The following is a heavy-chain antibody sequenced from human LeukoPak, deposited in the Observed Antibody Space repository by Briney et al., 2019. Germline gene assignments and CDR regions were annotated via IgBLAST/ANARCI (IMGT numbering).Heavy chain of an antibody. CDR2: FDPEDGET. V-gene: IGHV1-24*01. CDR1: GYTVTELS. D-gene: IGHD2-2*03. Sequence: ASVKVSCKVSGYTVTELSMHWVRQAPGKGLEWMGGFDPEDGETIYAQKFQGRVTMTEDTSTDTAYMELSSLRSEDTAVYYCATGRLEGGYCSSTSCVDLDYWGQGTLVTVSS. J-gene: IGHJ4*02. CDR3: ATGRLEGGYCSSTSCVDLDY.